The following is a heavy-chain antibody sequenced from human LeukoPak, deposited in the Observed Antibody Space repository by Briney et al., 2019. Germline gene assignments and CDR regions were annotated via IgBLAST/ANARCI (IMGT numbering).Heavy chain of an antibody. CDR1: GGSISGSY. V-gene: IGHV4-59*01. J-gene: IGHJ5*02. CDR3: ARTRRTTGTFWFDP. D-gene: IGHD4-17*01. CDR2: VSYSGST. Sequence: SETLSLTCSVSGGSISGSYWNWIRQPPGKGLEWIGYVSYSGSTNYNPSLKSRVTMSVDTSKNQFSLKLSSVTAADTAVYYCARTRRTTGTFWFDPWGQGTLVTVSS.